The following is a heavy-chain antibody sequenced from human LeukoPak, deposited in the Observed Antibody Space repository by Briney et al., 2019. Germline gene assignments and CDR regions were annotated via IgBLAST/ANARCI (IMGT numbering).Heavy chain of an antibody. J-gene: IGHJ4*02. D-gene: IGHD3-22*01. CDR1: GGSISSYY. Sequence: SETLSLTCTVSGGSISSYYWSWIRQPAGKGLEWIGRIYTSGSTNYNPSLKSRVTISVDTSKNQFSLKLSSVTAADTAVYYCARRARRPTYYYDSSGASDYWGQGTLVTVSS. CDR2: IYTSGST. CDR3: ARRARRPTYYYDSSGASDY. V-gene: IGHV4-4*07.